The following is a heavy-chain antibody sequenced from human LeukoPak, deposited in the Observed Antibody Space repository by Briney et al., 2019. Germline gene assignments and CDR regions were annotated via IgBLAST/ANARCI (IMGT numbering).Heavy chain of an antibody. D-gene: IGHD6-6*01. CDR3: TRSLYSSRSGDFDL. CDR2: ISSTGSTI. Sequence: GGSLRLSCAASGFIFSAYRMNWVRQVPGGGLEWISDISSTGSTIYYGESMKGRFTISRDNAKNSLHLQMNSLRAEDTAVYYCTRSLYSSRSGDFDLWGQGTMVTVSS. J-gene: IGHJ3*01. CDR1: GFIFSAYR. V-gene: IGHV3-48*01.